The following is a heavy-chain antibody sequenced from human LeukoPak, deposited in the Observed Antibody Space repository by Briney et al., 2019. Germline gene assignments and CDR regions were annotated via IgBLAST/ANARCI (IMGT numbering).Heavy chain of an antibody. D-gene: IGHD3-10*01. CDR2: VRIAGDS. Sequence: GGSLRLSCAASGFTFSNYDVHLVRQATGKGLEWVSTVRIAGDSYYPDSVKGRFTISRENAKNSSYLQMNNLRAGDTAVYYCARHYLGTMVRGVHTPYAFDIWGQGTMVTVSS. V-gene: IGHV3-13*01. CDR3: ARHYLGTMVRGVHTPYAFDI. J-gene: IGHJ3*02. CDR1: GFTFSNYD.